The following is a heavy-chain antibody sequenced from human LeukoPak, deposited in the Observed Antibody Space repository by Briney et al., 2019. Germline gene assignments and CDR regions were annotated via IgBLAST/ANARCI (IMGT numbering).Heavy chain of an antibody. V-gene: IGHV3-9*01. CDR3: AKQSVAGTGDYFDY. CDR1: GFTFDDYA. CDR2: ISWNSGSI. D-gene: IGHD6-19*01. J-gene: IGHJ4*02. Sequence: QPGGSLRLSCAASGFTFDDYAMHWVRQAPGKGLEWVSGISWNSGSIGYADSVKGRFTISRDNAKNSLYLQMNSLRAEDTALYYCAKQSVAGTGDYFDYWGQGTLVTVSS.